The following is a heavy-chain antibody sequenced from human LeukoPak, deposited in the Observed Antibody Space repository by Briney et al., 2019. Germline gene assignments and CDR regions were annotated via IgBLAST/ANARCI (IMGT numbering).Heavy chain of an antibody. J-gene: IGHJ6*02. CDR1: GFPFSSYW. V-gene: IGHV3-7*01. CDR3: ATLNSRYVTGDDGMDV. CDR2: IKQDGSEK. Sequence: PGGSLRLFCAASGFPFSSYWMSWLRQATGKGLEWVANIKQDGSEKYYVDSVKGRFTISRDNAKNSLYLQMNSLRAEDTAVYYCATLNSRYVTGDDGMDVWGQGTTVTVSS. D-gene: IGHD7-27*01.